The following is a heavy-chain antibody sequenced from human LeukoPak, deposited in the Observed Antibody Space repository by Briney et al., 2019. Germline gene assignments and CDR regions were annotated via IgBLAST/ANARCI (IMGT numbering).Heavy chain of an antibody. V-gene: IGHV3-30-3*01. Sequence: GGSLRLSCAASGFTVSSNYMSWVRQAPGKGLGWVAVISYDGSNKYYADSVKGRFTISRDNSKNTLYLQMNSLRAEDTAVYYCAREKSSGTYGAFDIWGQGTMVTVSS. J-gene: IGHJ3*02. CDR3: AREKSSGTYGAFDI. CDR1: GFTVSSNY. CDR2: ISYDGSNK. D-gene: IGHD1-1*01.